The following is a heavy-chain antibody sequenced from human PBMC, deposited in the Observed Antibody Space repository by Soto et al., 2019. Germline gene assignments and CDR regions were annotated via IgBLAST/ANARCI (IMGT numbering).Heavy chain of an antibody. J-gene: IGHJ2*01. CDR2: ISPSATST. D-gene: IGHD5-12*01. CDR1: GFTFSTYG. CDR3: SKTRPRGGGYGDWYFDL. Sequence: GGSLRLSCGASGFTFSTYGMAWVRLAPGRGLDYLSAISPSATSTYYSDSVKGRFTISRDNSKNTLYLQLSSVRAEDTAIYYCSKTRPRGGGYGDWYFDLWGRGTLVTVSS. V-gene: IGHV3-23*01.